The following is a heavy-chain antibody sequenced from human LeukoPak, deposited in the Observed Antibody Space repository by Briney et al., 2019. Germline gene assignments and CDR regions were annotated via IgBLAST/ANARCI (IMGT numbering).Heavy chain of an antibody. CDR3: ARDQYSYGSNWFDP. J-gene: IGHJ5*02. Sequence: GGSLRLSCAASGFTFSNYAMSWVRQAPGKGLEWVSGISGNGGSIYYADSVKGRFTISRDNSKNTLYLQMSSLGAEDTAVYYCARDQYSYGSNWFDPWGQGTLVTVSS. V-gene: IGHV3-23*01. D-gene: IGHD5-18*01. CDR2: ISGNGGSI. CDR1: GFTFSNYA.